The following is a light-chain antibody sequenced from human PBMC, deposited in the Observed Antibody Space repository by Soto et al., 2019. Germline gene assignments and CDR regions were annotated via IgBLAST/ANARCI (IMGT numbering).Light chain of an antibody. Sequence: QSALTQPPSASGSPGQSVTISCTGTSSDVGGYNYVSWYQQHPGKAPKVMIYEVSKRPSGVPDRFSGSKSGNTASLTVSGLQAEDGADYYCSSYAGSNNYVFGTGTKVTVL. CDR1: SSDVGGYNY. CDR3: SSYAGSNNYV. J-gene: IGLJ1*01. V-gene: IGLV2-8*01. CDR2: EVS.